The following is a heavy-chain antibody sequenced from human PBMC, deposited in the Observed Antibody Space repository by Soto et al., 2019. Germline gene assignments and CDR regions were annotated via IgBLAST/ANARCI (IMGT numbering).Heavy chain of an antibody. CDR3: ASRNPGISGMDV. J-gene: IGHJ6*02. Sequence: GGSLRLSCAASGFTFSSYGMHWVRQAPGKGLEWVAVIWYDGSNKYYADSVKGRFTISRDNSKNTLYLQMNSLRAEDTAVYCCASRNPGISGMDVWGQGTTVTVSS. V-gene: IGHV3-33*01. CDR1: GFTFSSYG. D-gene: IGHD2-15*01. CDR2: IWYDGSNK.